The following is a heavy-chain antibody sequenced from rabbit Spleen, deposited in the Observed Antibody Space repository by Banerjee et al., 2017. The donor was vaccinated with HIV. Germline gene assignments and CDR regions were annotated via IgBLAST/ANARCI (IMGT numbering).Heavy chain of an antibody. Sequence: EQLEESRGGLVKPEGSLTLTCKASGVSLNDKDVMCWVRQAPGKGLEWIACINIVTGKSVYASWAKGRFTMSRISSTTVTLQMTSLTAADTATYFCARDTGSSFSSYGMDLWGPGTLVTVS. CDR2: INIVTGKS. CDR3: ARDTGSSFSSYGMDL. CDR1: GVSLNDKDV. D-gene: IGHD8-1*01. V-gene: IGHV1S45*01. J-gene: IGHJ6*01.